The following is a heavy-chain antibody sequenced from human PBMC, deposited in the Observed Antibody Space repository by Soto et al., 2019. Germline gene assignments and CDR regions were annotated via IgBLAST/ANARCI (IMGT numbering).Heavy chain of an antibody. CDR1: GFTFINAW. V-gene: IGHV3-15*01. CDR2: IKSKTDGGTT. CDR3: TTDPAAGMWGFDP. J-gene: IGHJ5*02. D-gene: IGHD6-13*01. Sequence: PGGSLRLSCAASGFTFINAWMSWVRQAPGKGLEWVGRIKSKTDGGTTDYAAPVKGRFTISRDDSKNTLYLQMNSLKTEDTAVYYCTTDPAAGMWGFDPWGQGTLVTVSS.